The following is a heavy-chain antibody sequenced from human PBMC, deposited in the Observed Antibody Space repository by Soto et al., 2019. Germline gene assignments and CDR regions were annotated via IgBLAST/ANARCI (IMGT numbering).Heavy chain of an antibody. Sequence: PGGSLRLSCAASGFTFSSYGMHWVRQAPGKGLEWVAVIWFDGSNKYYADSVKGRFTISRDNSKNTLYLQMNSLRAEDTAVYHCARGSPPYWYFDIWGQGTMVTVSS. D-gene: IGHD6-13*01. J-gene: IGHJ3*02. CDR2: IWFDGSNK. CDR1: GFTFSSYG. V-gene: IGHV3-33*01. CDR3: ARGSPPYWYFDI.